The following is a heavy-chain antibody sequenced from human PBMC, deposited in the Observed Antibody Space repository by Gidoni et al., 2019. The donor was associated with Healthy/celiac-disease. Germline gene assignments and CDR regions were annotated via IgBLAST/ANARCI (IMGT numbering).Heavy chain of an antibody. CDR1: GFTFSSYG. CDR3: AKDQLDAITIFGVQGCLDV. CDR2: ISYDGSNK. J-gene: IGHJ6*04. V-gene: IGHV3-30*18. D-gene: IGHD3-3*01. Sequence: QVQLVESGGGVVQPGRSLRLSCAAPGFTFSSYGLHWVRQAPGKGLEWVAVISYDGSNKYYAGSVKGRFTISRDNSKNTLYLQMNSLRAEDTAVYYCAKDQLDAITIFGVQGCLDVWGKGTTVTVSS.